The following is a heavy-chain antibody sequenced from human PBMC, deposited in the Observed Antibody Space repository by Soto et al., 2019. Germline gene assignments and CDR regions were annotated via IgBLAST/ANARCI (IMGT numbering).Heavy chain of an antibody. D-gene: IGHD1-1*01. CDR3: ATWMSSTQLHY. CDR2: IKEDGSEK. CDR1: GFTFRKCW. Sequence: EVQLEESGGGLVQPGGSLKLSCAASGFTFRKCWMTWVRQAPGKGLEWVANIKEDGSEKYYVDSVKGRFIISRDNAENSLYLQMNSLRADDSGIYYCATWMSSTQLHYWGQGTVVTVSP. J-gene: IGHJ4*02. V-gene: IGHV3-7*02.